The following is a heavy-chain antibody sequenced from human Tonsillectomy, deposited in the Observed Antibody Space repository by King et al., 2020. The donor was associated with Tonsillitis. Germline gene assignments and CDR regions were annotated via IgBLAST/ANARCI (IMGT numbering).Heavy chain of an antibody. D-gene: IGHD5-24*01. J-gene: IGHJ6*02. CDR2: INAGNGNT. CDR3: ARGKSPTYGSALGGDYYYYYGMDV. Sequence: QLVQSGAEVKKPGASVKVSCKASGYTFTSYAMHWVRQAPGQRLEWMGWINAGNGNTKYSQKFQGRVTITRDTSASTAYMELSSLRSEDTAVYYCARGKSPTYGSALGGDYYYYYGMDVWGQGTTVTVSS. V-gene: IGHV1-3*01. CDR1: GYTFTSYA.